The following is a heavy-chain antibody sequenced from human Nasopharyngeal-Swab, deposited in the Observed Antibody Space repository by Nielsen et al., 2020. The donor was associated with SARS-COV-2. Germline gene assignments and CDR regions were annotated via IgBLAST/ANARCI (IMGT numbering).Heavy chain of an antibody. CDR2: IIPMRGIA. J-gene: IGHJ5*02. V-gene: IGHV1-69*04. D-gene: IGHD5-18*01. CDR3: ARGPDPALKFDP. CDR1: GGTFISHG. Sequence: SVKVSSKASGGTFISHGISWVRQAPGQGLEWMGRIIPMRGIANYAQKFQGRVTITADKSTSTVYMDLSSLRSEDTAVYYCARGPDPALKFDPWGQGTLVAVSS.